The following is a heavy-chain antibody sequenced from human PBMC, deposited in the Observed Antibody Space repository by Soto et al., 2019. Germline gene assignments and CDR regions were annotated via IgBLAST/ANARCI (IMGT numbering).Heavy chain of an antibody. Sequence: PSETLSLTCTVSGGSISSYCWSWIRQPPGKGLEWIGYIYSGNTIYSPSLKSRVTISVDTSKKQFSLKLSSVTAADTAVYYCAREGGYYDFWSGYGPEYYYYGMDVWGQGTTVTVSS. CDR2: IYSGNT. D-gene: IGHD3-3*01. V-gene: IGHV4-59*12. CDR3: AREGGYYDFWSGYGPEYYYYGMDV. J-gene: IGHJ6*02. CDR1: GGSISSYC.